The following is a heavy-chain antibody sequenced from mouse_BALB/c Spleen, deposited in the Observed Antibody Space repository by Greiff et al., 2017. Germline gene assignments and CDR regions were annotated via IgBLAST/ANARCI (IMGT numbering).Heavy chain of an antibody. J-gene: IGHJ1*01. CDR1: GFTFSSFG. D-gene: IGHD1-1*01. CDR3: ARYGSSYYWYFDV. CDR2: ISSGSSTI. Sequence: EVKLVESGGGLVQPGGSRKLSCAASGFTFSSFGMHWVRQAPEKGLEWVAYISSGSSTIYYADTVKGRFTISRDNPKNTLFLQMTSLRSEDTAMYYCARYGSSYYWYFDVWGAGTTVTVSS. V-gene: IGHV5-17*02.